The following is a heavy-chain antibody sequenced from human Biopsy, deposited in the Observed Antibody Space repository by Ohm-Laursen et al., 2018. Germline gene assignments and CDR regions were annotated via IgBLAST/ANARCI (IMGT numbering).Heavy chain of an antibody. V-gene: IGHV3-7*01. Sequence: GSLRLSCAASGFTFDTYWMSWVRQAPGKGLEWVANINQGGSENYYVESVKGRFTISRDNAKNSLYLQMNSLRAEDTAVYYCARDSLVGGLSWGQGTLVTASS. J-gene: IGHJ5*02. D-gene: IGHD2-8*02. CDR3: ARDSLVGGLS. CDR1: GFTFDTYW. CDR2: INQGGSEN.